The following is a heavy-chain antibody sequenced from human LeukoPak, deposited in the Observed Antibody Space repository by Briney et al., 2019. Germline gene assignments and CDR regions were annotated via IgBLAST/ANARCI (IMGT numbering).Heavy chain of an antibody. J-gene: IGHJ4*02. Sequence: GGSLRLSCAASGFSFDEYAMYWVRQAPGKSLEWVSGISYNSGTIGYADSVKGRFTISRDNARNSLYLQMNSLRPEDTALYYCAKDAGVSGYSGYIDYWGQGTLVTVSS. D-gene: IGHD5-12*01. CDR1: GFSFDEYA. V-gene: IGHV3-9*01. CDR2: ISYNSGTI. CDR3: AKDAGVSGYSGYIDY.